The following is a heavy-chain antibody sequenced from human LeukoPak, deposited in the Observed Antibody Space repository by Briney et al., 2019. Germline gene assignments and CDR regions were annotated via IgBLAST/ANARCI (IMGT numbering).Heavy chain of an antibody. CDR1: GGSISSYY. V-gene: IGHV4-4*09. CDR3: ARHSPYCSGGSCYSYAFDI. CDR2: IYTSGST. D-gene: IGHD2-15*01. J-gene: IGHJ3*02. Sequence: SETLSLTCTVSGGSISSYYWSWIRQPPGKGLEWIGYIYTSGSTNYNPSLKSRVTISVDTSKNQFSLKLSSVTAADTAVYYCARHSPYCSGGSCYSYAFDIWSQGTMVTVSS.